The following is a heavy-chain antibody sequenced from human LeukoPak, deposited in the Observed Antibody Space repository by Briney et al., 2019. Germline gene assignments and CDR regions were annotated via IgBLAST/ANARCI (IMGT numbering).Heavy chain of an antibody. Sequence: PGGSLRLSCAASGFTFSKYGMHWVRQAPGKGLEWVAVISHDGNNKYYADSVKGRFTLSRDNSKNTMYLQMNGLRAEDTAVYYCARHCWSSGAYCAFDYWGQGTLVTVSS. V-gene: IGHV3-30*03. CDR2: ISHDGNNK. J-gene: IGHJ4*02. D-gene: IGHD2-15*01. CDR3: ARHCWSSGAYCAFDY. CDR1: GFTFSKYG.